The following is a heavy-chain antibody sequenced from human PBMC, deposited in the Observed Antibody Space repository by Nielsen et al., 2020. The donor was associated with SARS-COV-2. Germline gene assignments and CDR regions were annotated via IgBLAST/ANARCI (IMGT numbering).Heavy chain of an antibody. J-gene: IGHJ6*03. V-gene: IGHV3-74*01. CDR2: INSDGSST. D-gene: IGHD3-3*01. CDR3: ARGGIHTIFGVSYYYYYMDV. Sequence: WIRQPPGKGLVWVSRINSDGSSTSYADSVKGRFTISRDNSKNTLYLQMNSLRAEDTAVYYCARGGIHTIFGVSYYYYYMDVWGKGTTVTVSS.